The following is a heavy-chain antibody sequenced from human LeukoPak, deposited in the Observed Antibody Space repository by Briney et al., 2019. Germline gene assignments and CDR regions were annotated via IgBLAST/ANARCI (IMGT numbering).Heavy chain of an antibody. D-gene: IGHD4-17*01. CDR2: ISGSGGST. CDR1: GFTVSSNY. Sequence: GGSLRLSCAASGFTVSSNYMSWVRQAPGKGLEWVSAISGSGGSTYYADSVKGRLTISRDNAKNSLYLQMNSLRAEDTAVYYCARFDYADYLAFDYWGQGTLVTVSS. CDR3: ARFDYADYLAFDY. V-gene: IGHV3-23*01. J-gene: IGHJ4*02.